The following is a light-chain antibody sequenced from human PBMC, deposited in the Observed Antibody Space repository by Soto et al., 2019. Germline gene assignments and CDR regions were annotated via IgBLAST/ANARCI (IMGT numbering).Light chain of an antibody. J-gene: IGKJ1*01. CDR1: QSVSSSY. Sequence: EIVLTQSPGTLSLSPGERATLSCRASQSVSSSYLAWYQQKPGQAPRLLIYGASSRATGIPDRFSGSGSGTDFTLTIIRLEHEECAGYYSPQYGSPPWAFGKETQVEIK. V-gene: IGKV3-20*01. CDR3: PQYGSPPWA. CDR2: GAS.